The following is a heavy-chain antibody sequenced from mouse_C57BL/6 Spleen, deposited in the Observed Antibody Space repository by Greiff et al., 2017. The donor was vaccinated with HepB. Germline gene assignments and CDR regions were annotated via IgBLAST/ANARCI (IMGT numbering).Heavy chain of an antibody. CDR1: GYTFTSYG. Sequence: VQLQQSGAELARPGASVKLSCKASGYTFTSYGISWVKQRTGQGLEWIGEIYPRSGNTYYNEKFKGKATLTADKSSSTAYMELRSLTSEDSAVYFCARYRYGSSLSYWYFDVWGTGTTVTVSS. CDR3: ARYRYGSSLSYWYFDV. J-gene: IGHJ1*03. D-gene: IGHD1-1*01. CDR2: IYPRSGNT. V-gene: IGHV1-81*01.